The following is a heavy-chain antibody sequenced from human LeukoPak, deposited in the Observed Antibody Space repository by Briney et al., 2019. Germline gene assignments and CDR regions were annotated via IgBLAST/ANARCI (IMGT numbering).Heavy chain of an antibody. Sequence: GGSLRLSCAASGFTFNTYTMNWVRQAPGKGLEWVSSITASSTAIYSADSVKGRFTISRDNAKNFLYLQMNSLRAEDTAVYYCARDRYSSSSCLDWGQGTLVTVSS. D-gene: IGHD6-6*01. CDR3: ARDRYSSSSCLD. CDR1: GFTFNTYT. CDR2: ITASSTAI. V-gene: IGHV3-21*01. J-gene: IGHJ4*02.